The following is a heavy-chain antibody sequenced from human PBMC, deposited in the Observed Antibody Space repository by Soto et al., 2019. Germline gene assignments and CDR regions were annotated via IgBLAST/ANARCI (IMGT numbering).Heavy chain of an antibody. Sequence: PSETLSLTCTVSGGSISSCYWSWIRQPPGKGLEWIGYIYYSGSTNYNPSLKSRVTISVDTSKNQFSLKLSSVTAADTAVYYCARSGGEWKQINWFDPWGQGTLVTVSS. CDR3: ARSGGEWKQINWFDP. CDR1: GGSISSCY. CDR2: IYYSGST. J-gene: IGHJ5*02. D-gene: IGHD5-18*01. V-gene: IGHV4-59*01.